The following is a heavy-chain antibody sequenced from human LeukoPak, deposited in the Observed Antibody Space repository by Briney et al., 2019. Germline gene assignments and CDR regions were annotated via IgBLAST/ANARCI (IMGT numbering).Heavy chain of an antibody. V-gene: IGHV4-59*08. J-gene: IGHJ4*02. CDR2: IYYSGST. Sequence: SETLSLTCTVSGGSINNYHWSWIRQPPGKGLEWIAYIYYSGSTNYNPSLKSRVIISIDTSKNQFSLKLSSVTAADTAVYYCARLHRATYYFDYWGQGTLVTVSS. CDR1: GGSINNYH. CDR3: ARLHRATYYFDY.